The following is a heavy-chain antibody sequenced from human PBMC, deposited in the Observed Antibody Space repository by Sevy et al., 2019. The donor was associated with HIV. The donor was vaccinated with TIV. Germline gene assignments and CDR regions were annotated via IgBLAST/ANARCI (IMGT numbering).Heavy chain of an antibody. D-gene: IGHD6-13*01. CDR1: GFTVSTNY. Sequence: QLGGSLRLSCAASGFTVSTNYMSWVRQAPGKGLEWVSIIHTGGSTYYADSVKGRFTISRDNSKNTLYLQINSLRAEDTAVYYCVRGSRARSWYEDFWGQGTLVTVSS. V-gene: IGHV3-53*01. CDR3: VRGSRARSWYEDF. CDR2: IHTGGST. J-gene: IGHJ4*02.